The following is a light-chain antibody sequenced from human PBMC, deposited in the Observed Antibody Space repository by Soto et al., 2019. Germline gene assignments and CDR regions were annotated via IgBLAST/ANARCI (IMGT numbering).Light chain of an antibody. J-gene: IGKJ1*01. V-gene: IGKV3-20*01. CDR1: QSVSSSY. CDR3: QQYGSSRT. CDR2: GAS. Sequence: EIVLTQSPGTLSLSPGERATLSCRASQSVSSSYLAWYQQKPGQAPRLLIYGASSRATGITDRFSGSGSGTDFPLTISRLEPEDFAVYYCQQYGSSRTVGQGPNVEIK.